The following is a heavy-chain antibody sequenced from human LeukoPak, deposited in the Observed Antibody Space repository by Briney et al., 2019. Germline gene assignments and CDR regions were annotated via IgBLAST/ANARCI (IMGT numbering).Heavy chain of an antibody. V-gene: IGHV3-7*01. D-gene: IGHD2-15*01. CDR1: GLTFSMYW. CDR3: ANIYCSGGTCMYFDD. J-gene: IGHJ4*02. Sequence: GGSLRLSCAASGLTFSMYWMSWVRQAPGKGLEWVANIKPDGSQKYYVDSVKGRFTISRDNAKNSLYLQMNSLRAEDTAVYYCANIYCSGGTCMYFDDWGQGTLVTVSS. CDR2: IKPDGSQK.